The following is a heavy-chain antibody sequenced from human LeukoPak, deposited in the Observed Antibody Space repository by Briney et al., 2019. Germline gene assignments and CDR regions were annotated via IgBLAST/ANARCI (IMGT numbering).Heavy chain of an antibody. V-gene: IGHV4-59*08. D-gene: IGHD3-10*01. CDR1: GGSISNYY. CDR3: ARHANYGSGSYYGWFHP. J-gene: IGHJ5*02. Sequence: SETLSLTCTVSGGSISNYYCSWIRQPPGKGLEWIGYIYHSDISNYNPSLNSRVTMSVDTSRNHFSLQLSSVTAADTAVYYCARHANYGSGSYYGWFHPWGQGTLVTVSS. CDR2: IYHSDIS.